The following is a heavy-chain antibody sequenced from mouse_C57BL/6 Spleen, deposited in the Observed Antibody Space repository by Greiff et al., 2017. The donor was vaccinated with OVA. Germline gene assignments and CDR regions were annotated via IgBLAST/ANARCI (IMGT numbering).Heavy chain of an antibody. CDR1: GYTFTSYW. D-gene: IGHD1-1*01. CDR2: IDPSDSYT. Sequence: VQLQQPGAELVMPGASVKLSCKASGYTFTSYWMHWVKQRPGQGLEWIGEIDPSDSYTNYNQKFKGKSTLTVDKSSSTAYMQLSSLTSEDSAVYYCARSITTVVGSSDVWGTGTTVTVSS. V-gene: IGHV1-69*01. J-gene: IGHJ1*03. CDR3: ARSITTVVGSSDV.